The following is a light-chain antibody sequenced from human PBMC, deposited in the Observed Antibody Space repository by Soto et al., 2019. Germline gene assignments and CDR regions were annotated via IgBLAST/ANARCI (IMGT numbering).Light chain of an antibody. J-gene: IGKJ3*01. CDR1: QGISSY. CDR2: AAS. CDR3: QQLDSYPRGIT. V-gene: IGKV1-9*01. Sequence: DIQLTQSPSFLSASVGDRVTITCRASQGISSYLAWYQQKPGKAPKLLIYAASTLQSGVTSRFRGSGSGTEFTLTISSLQPEDFATYYCQQLDSYPRGITFGPGTKVDIK.